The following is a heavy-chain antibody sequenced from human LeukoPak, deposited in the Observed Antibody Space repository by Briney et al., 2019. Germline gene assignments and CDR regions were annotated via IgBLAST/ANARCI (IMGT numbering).Heavy chain of an antibody. CDR2: ISSSSSYI. J-gene: IGHJ1*01. V-gene: IGHV3-21*01. Sequence: GGSLRLSCAASGFTFSSYSMNWVRQVPGKGLEWVSSISSSSSYIYYADSVKGRFTISRDNAKNSLYVQMNSLRAEDTAVYYCVRDMTTATTCYLQHWGQGTLVTVSS. CDR1: GFTFSSYS. D-gene: IGHD4-17*01. CDR3: VRDMTTATTCYLQH.